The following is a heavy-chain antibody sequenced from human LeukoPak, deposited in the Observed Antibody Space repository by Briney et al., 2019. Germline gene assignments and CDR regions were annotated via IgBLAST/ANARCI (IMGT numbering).Heavy chain of an antibody. CDR1: GFIFSSYS. D-gene: IGHD6-13*01. J-gene: IGHJ6*02. Sequence: GSLRLSCAASGFIFSSYSMSWVRQAPGRGLEWVSVITGSGGNTYYADSVKGRFTISKDNSKNTVYLQMSSLRVDDTAVYYCAKAASSSWPSYYYGMDVWGQGTTVTVSS. CDR3: AKAASSSWPSYYYGMDV. V-gene: IGHV3-23*01. CDR2: ITGSGGNT.